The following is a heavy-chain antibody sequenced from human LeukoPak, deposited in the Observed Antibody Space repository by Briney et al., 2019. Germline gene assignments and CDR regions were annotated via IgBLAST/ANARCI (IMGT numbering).Heavy chain of an antibody. CDR2: IFYSGTT. V-gene: IGHV4-61*05. J-gene: IGHJ4*02. Sequence: SETLSLTCTVSGGSISSSSYYWGWIRQPPGKGLEWIGNIFYSGTTDYNPSLKSRVTISVDTSKNQFSLKLSSVTAADTAVYYCARGSIVATRFDYWGQGTLVTVSS. D-gene: IGHD5-12*01. CDR1: GGSISSSSYY. CDR3: ARGSIVATRFDY.